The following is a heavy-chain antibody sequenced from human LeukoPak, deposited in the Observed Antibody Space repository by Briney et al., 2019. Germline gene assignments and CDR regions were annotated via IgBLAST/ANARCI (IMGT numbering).Heavy chain of an antibody. CDR3: ARGGTSTWYSGDY. J-gene: IGHJ4*02. Sequence: SETLSLTCTISGGSISDDYWNWIRQPPGKGLEWIGRIYSSGSVSYSPSLMSRVTMSIDTSKSQFSLKLSSVTAADTAVYYCARGGTSTWYSGDYWGQGALVTVSS. V-gene: IGHV4-4*07. CDR1: GGSISDDY. CDR2: IYSSGSV. D-gene: IGHD6-13*01.